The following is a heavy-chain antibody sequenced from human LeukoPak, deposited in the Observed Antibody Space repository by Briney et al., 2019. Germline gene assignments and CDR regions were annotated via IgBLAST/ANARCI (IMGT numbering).Heavy chain of an antibody. D-gene: IGHD6-13*01. V-gene: IGHV3-74*01. J-gene: IGHJ3*02. Sequence: GGSLRLSCAASGFTFSRYWMHWVRQAPGKGLVWVSRINGDGSTTSYADSVKGGFTISRDNAKNTLYLQMNSLRAEDTAVYYCAKANPGYSSSWPDAFDIWGQGTMVTVSS. CDR2: INGDGSTT. CDR3: AKANPGYSSSWPDAFDI. CDR1: GFTFSRYW.